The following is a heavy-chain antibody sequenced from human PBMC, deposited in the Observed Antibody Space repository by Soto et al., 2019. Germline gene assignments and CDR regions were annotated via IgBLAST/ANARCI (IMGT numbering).Heavy chain of an antibody. CDR2: IYSGGST. V-gene: IGHV3-53*01. CDR1: GFPFSSYA. J-gene: IGHJ1*01. D-gene: IGHD3-22*01. CDR3: ARDRVESGYPEYFQH. Sequence: PGGSLSLSCTASGFPFSSYAMHWVRQAPGKGLEWVSVIYSGGSTYYADSVKGRFTISRDNSKNTLYLQMNSLRAEDTAVYYCARDRVESGYPEYFQHWGQGTLVTVPQ.